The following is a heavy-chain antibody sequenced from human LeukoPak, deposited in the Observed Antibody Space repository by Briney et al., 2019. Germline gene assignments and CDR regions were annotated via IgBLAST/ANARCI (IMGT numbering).Heavy chain of an antibody. V-gene: IGHV3-21*01. Sequence: PRGSLRLSCAASGFTFSTYSMNWLRLAPGKGLEWVSSISPNSDYKHYADSVNGRFTISRDNAKNALYLQMNSLRVEDTAMYYCVRGGYRGYDYEYWGQGTLVTVSS. D-gene: IGHD5-12*01. J-gene: IGHJ4*02. CDR1: GFTFSTYS. CDR3: VRGGYRGYDYEY. CDR2: ISPNSDYK.